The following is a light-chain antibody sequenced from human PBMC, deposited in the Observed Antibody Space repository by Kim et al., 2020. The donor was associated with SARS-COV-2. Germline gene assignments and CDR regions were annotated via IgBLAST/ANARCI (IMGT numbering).Light chain of an antibody. CDR3: QQYGSSPLT. Sequence: APGERATLSCRASQSVSSGDFPWYQQQPGQAPRLLIYGASSRATGIPDRFSGSGSGTDFTLTISRLEPEDFAVYYCQQYGSSPLTFGGGTKVDIK. V-gene: IGKV3-20*01. J-gene: IGKJ4*01. CDR2: GAS. CDR1: QSVSSGD.